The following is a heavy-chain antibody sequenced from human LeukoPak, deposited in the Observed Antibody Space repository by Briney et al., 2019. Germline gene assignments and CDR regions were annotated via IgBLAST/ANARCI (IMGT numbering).Heavy chain of an antibody. Sequence: SETLSLTCAVYGGSFSGYYWSWIRQPPGKGLEWIGEINHRGSTNYNPSLKSRVTISVDTSKNQFSLKLSSVTAADTAVYYCAAYGSGSYYNNRNWFDPWGQGTLVTVSS. CDR3: AAYGSGSYYNNRNWFDP. CDR2: INHRGST. V-gene: IGHV4-34*01. J-gene: IGHJ5*02. D-gene: IGHD3-10*01. CDR1: GGSFSGYY.